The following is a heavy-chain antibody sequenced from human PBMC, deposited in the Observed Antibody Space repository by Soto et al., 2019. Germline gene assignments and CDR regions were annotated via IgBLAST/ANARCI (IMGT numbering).Heavy chain of an antibody. Sequence: GGSLRLSCAASGFTFSDYAMTWVRQAPGKGLEWVSSVTATGGSTYYADSVKGRFTISKDNSKNTVYLQMNSLRAEDTAVYYCARAPYSTSSWFDPWGQGTLVTVSS. CDR3: ARAPYSTSSWFDP. V-gene: IGHV3-23*01. CDR2: VTATGGST. J-gene: IGHJ5*02. D-gene: IGHD6-6*01. CDR1: GFTFSDYA.